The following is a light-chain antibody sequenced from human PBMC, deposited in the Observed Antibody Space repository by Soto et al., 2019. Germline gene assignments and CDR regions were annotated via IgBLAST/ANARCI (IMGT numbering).Light chain of an antibody. V-gene: IGKV3-20*01. CDR2: GAS. J-gene: IGKJ4*01. CDR1: QSVTNNF. CDR3: QQYGSSTLT. Sequence: PQSPGTLSLSPGERATLSCRASQSVTNNFLGWYSQKPGQAPRLLIYGASSRATGIPDRFSGSGSGTDVTITISRLEPEDGAVYYGQQYGSSTLTFGGGTKVDIK.